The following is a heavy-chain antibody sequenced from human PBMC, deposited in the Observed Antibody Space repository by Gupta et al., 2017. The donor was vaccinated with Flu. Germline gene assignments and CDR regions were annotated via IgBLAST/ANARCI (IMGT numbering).Heavy chain of an antibody. CDR2: INKDGDMT. CDR1: EFSLRSYW. V-gene: IGHV3-74*01. CDR3: TRVMFARGGNYYAMDV. D-gene: IGHD3-10*02. J-gene: IGHJ6*02. Sequence: VQLVESGGGLVQPGGSLRLYCVASEFSLRSYWMHWIRQVPGKGLEWFSRINKDGDMTGYADAVQGRFTMSRDNAKNTLYLQMNSLRGEDMGIYFCTRVMFARGGNYYAMDVGGQGTTVTVSS.